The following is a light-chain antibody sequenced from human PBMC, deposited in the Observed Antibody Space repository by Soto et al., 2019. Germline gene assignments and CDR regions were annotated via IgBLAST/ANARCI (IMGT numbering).Light chain of an antibody. CDR2: DVS. V-gene: IGLV2-11*01. CDR1: SSDVGAYNY. Sequence: QSALTQPRSVSGSPGQSVTISCTGTSSDVGAYNYVSWYQQHPGKAPKLMIYDVSKRPSGVPDRFSGSKSGNTASLTISGLQAEDEADYYCCSCAGSSSYVFGTGTKLTVL. CDR3: CSCAGSSSYV. J-gene: IGLJ1*01.